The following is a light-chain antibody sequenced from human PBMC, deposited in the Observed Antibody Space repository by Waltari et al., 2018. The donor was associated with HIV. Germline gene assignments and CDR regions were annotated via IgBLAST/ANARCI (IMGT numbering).Light chain of an antibody. CDR2: EVN. CDR1: RHAIGSSKY. V-gene: IGLV2-14*01. Sequence: QSALTQPASVSGSPGQSITISCTGTRHAIGSSKYVSWYQHHSGKAPKLIISEVNNRPSGVSNRFSGSKSANTAALTISGLQAEDEGDYFCSSYTTSFTVIFGGGTKLTV. J-gene: IGLJ2*01. CDR3: SSYTTSFTVI.